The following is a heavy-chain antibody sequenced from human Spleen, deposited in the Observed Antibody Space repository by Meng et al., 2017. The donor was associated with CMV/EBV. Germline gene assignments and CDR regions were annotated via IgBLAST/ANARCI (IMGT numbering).Heavy chain of an antibody. Sequence: GESLKISCVASGFTFSTYNMNWVRQAPGKGLVWVSRINRDGSSTTYADSVKGRFTISRDNAKNTLFLQMNSLRAEDTAVYYCARGPGNYHYGMDVWGQGTTVTVSS. V-gene: IGHV3-74*01. CDR1: GFTFSTYN. CDR3: ARGPGNYHYGMDV. D-gene: IGHD1-1*01. J-gene: IGHJ6*02. CDR2: INRDGSST.